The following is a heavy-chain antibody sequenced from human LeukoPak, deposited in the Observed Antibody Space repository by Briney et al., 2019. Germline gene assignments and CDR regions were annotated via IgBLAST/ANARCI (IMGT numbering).Heavy chain of an antibody. D-gene: IGHD2-2*01. J-gene: IGHJ4*02. V-gene: IGHV3-30-3*01. CDR3: ASLYCSSTSCPWLADY. Sequence: GRSLRLSCAASGFTFSSYAMHWVRQAPGKGLEWVAVISYDGSNKYYADSVKGRFTISRDNSKNTLYLQMNSLRAEDTAVYYCASLYCSSTSCPWLADYWGQGTLVTVSS. CDR1: GFTFSSYA. CDR2: ISYDGSNK.